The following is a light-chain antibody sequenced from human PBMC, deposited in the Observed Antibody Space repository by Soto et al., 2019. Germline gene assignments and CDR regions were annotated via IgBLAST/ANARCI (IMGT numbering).Light chain of an antibody. CDR1: SSDISDNKY. CDR2: EVN. J-gene: IGLJ1*01. CDR3: NSYAGSNNYV. V-gene: IGLV2-8*01. Sequence: QSFLTQPPSASGSPGQSVTISCAGTSSDISDNKYVSWFQQHPGKAPKVLIYEVNKRASGVPDRFSGSKSGNTASLTVSGLRADDEADYYCNSYAGSNNYVFGTGTKVTVL.